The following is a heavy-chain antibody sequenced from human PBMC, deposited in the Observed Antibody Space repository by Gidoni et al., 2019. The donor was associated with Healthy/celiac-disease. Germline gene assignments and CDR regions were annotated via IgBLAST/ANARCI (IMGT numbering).Heavy chain of an antibody. Sequence: QVQLVQSGAEVKKPGSSVKVSCNASGGTFSSYTISWVRQAPGQGLEWMGRIIPLLGIANYAQKFQGRVTITADKSTSTAYMELSSLRSEETAVYYCARDPGIAVAGPQGWWNYWGQGTLVTVSS. D-gene: IGHD6-19*01. V-gene: IGHV1-69*08. CDR2: IIPLLGIA. CDR3: ARDPGIAVAGPQGWWNY. CDR1: GGTFSSYT. J-gene: IGHJ4*02.